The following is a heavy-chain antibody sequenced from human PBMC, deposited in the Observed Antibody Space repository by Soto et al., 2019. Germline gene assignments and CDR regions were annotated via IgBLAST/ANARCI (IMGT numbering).Heavy chain of an antibody. CDR2: ITGTGVSI. V-gene: IGHV3-23*01. D-gene: IGHD6-6*01. CDR1: GFSFSGCA. Sequence: EVQLLESGGGLVQPGGSLRLSCVASGFSFSGCAMSWVRQTPGKGLVWVSSITGTGVSIYYADSVRGRFTISRDNSKNMLYLQMSSLRAEDAARYYCAKDSIPYSSSYDLDHWGRGALVTVSS. CDR3: AKDSIPYSSSYDLDH. J-gene: IGHJ4*02.